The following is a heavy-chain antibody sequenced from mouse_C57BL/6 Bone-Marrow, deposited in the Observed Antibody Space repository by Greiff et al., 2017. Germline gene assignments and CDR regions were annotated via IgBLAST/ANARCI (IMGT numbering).Heavy chain of an antibody. CDR2: IHPNSGST. D-gene: IGHD2-5*01. CDR3: ARRRHSAYYSNYGDGFAY. J-gene: IGHJ3*01. CDR1: GYTFTSYW. Sequence: QVQLQQSGAELVKPGASVKLSCKASGYTFTSYWMHWVKQRPGQGLEWIGMIHPNSGSTNYNEKFKSKATLTVDKSSSTAYMQLSSLTSEYSAVYYCARRRHSAYYSNYGDGFAYWGQGTLVTVSA. V-gene: IGHV1-64*01.